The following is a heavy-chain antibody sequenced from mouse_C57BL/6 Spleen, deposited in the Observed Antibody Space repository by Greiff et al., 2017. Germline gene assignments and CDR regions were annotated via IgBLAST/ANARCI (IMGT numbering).Heavy chain of an antibody. D-gene: IGHD2-5*01. J-gene: IGHJ1*03. CDR3: ARRAYYSNTDWYFDV. Sequence: QVQLQQPGAELVRPGSSVKLSCKASGYNFTSYWMHWVKQRPIQGLEWIGNIDPSDSETHYNQKFKDKATLTVDKSSSTAYMQLSSLTSEDSAVYYCARRAYYSNTDWYFDVWAQGPRSPSPQ. V-gene: IGHV1-52*01. CDR2: IDPSDSET. CDR1: GYNFTSYW.